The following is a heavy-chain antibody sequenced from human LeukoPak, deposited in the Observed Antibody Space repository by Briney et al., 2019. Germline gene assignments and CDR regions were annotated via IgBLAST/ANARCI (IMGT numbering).Heavy chain of an antibody. CDR3: ARHGTNTSHSGWSSFDY. CDR2: IYPGDSDT. V-gene: IGHV5-51*01. CDR1: GYSFTSYW. D-gene: IGHD6-19*01. Sequence: GESLKISCKGSGYSFTSYWIGWVRQMPGKGLEWMGIIYPGDSDTRYSPSFQGQVTISADKSISTACLQWSSLKASDTAMNYCARHGTNTSHSGWSSFDYWGQGTLVTVSS. J-gene: IGHJ4*02.